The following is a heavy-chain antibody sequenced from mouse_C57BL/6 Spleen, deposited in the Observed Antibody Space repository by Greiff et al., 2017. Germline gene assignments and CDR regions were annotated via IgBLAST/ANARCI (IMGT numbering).Heavy chain of an antibody. CDR3: AREERLYY. D-gene: IGHD6-1*01. J-gene: IGHJ2*01. Sequence: QVQLQQSGPELVKPGASVKISCKASGYAFSSSWMNWVKQRPGKGLEWIGRIYPGDGDTNYNGKFKGKATLTADKSSSTAYMQLSSLTSEDSAVYFCAREERLYYWGQGTTLTVSS. CDR2: IYPGDGDT. V-gene: IGHV1-82*01. CDR1: GYAFSSSW.